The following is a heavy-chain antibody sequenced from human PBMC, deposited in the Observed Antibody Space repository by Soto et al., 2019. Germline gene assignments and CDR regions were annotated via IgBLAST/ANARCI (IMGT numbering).Heavy chain of an antibody. V-gene: IGHV3-33*01. J-gene: IGHJ6*02. CDR3: ARDFISSCMAARRPAMDV. CDR2: IWYDGSNK. D-gene: IGHD6-6*01. CDR1: GFTFSSYG. Sequence: LRLSCAASGFTFSSYGMHWVRQAPGKGLEWVAVIWYDGSNKYYADSVKGRFTISRDNSKNTLYLQMNSLRAEDTAVYYCARDFISSCMAARRPAMDVWGQGTTVTVSS.